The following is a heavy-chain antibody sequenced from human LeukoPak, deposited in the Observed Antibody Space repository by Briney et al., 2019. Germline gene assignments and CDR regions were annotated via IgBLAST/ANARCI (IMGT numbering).Heavy chain of an antibody. J-gene: IGHJ6*02. V-gene: IGHV3-7*03. CDR2: INRDGSER. Sequence: GGSLRLSCATSGFTFTNYAMTWVRQAPGKGLEWVANINRDGSERYYVDSVKGRFTISRDDAKSSLYLQMNSLRAEDTAVYYCARRNAMDVWGQGTTVIVFS. CDR3: ARRNAMDV. CDR1: GFTFTNYA.